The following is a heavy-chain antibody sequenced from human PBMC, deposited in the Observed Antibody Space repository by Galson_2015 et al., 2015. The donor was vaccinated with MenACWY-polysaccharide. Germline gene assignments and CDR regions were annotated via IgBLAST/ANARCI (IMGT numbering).Heavy chain of an antibody. D-gene: IGHD4-17*01. CDR1: GYSFTSNW. V-gene: IGHV5-51*03. CDR3: ARLSATGTVTFDY. J-gene: IGHJ4*02. CDR2: IYPADSDT. Sequence: QSGAEVKKPGESLTISCKGSGYSFTSNWIGWVRQMPGKGLEWMGIIYPADSDTRYSPSFQSQVTISADKSISTAYLQWSSLKASDTAVYYCARLSATGTVTFDYWGQGALVTVSS.